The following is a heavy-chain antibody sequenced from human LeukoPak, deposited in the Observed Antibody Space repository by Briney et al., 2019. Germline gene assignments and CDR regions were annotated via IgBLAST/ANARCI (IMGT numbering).Heavy chain of an antibody. CDR3: ARDRILWFGELSLHNWFDP. CDR2: IIPIFGTA. Sequence: ASVKVSCKASGGTFSSYAISWVRQAPGQGLEWMGGIIPIFGTANYAQKFQGRVTITADESTSTAYMELSSLRSEDTAVYYCARDRILWFGELSLHNWFDPWGQGTLVTVSS. J-gene: IGHJ5*02. CDR1: GGTFSSYA. V-gene: IGHV1-69*01. D-gene: IGHD3-10*01.